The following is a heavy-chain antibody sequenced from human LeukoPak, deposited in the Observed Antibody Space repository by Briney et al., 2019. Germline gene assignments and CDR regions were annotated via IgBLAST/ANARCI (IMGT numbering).Heavy chain of an antibody. V-gene: IGHV4-39*01. CDR3: VRHISVVRGETFDF. CDR1: GGSISSGSNY. D-gene: IGHD3-10*01. J-gene: IGHJ4*02. Sequence: SETLSLTCTVSGGSISSGSNYWGWIRQPPGKGLEWIGSIYYSGSTYYNPSLKSRVTISVDTSKNQFSLKLSSVTAADTAVYYCVRHISVVRGETFDFWGQGSLVTVS. CDR2: IYYSGST.